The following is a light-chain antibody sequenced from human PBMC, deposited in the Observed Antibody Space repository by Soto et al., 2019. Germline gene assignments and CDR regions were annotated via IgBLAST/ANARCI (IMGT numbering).Light chain of an antibody. V-gene: IGKV1-39*01. Sequence: DIEMTQSPSSLSASVGERVTITCRASQSIGRDLNCYQQKQGKAPKXVIYAASTLQSGVPSRVSGRGFGTDLTITISGLQPEDFATYYCQQSYTTLRTFGPGTKVDI. CDR2: AAS. CDR3: QQSYTTLRT. CDR1: QSIGRD. J-gene: IGKJ1*01.